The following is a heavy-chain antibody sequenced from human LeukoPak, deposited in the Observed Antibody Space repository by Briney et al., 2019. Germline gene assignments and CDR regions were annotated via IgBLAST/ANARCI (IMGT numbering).Heavy chain of an antibody. J-gene: IGHJ5*02. CDR1: GGTFSSYA. V-gene: IGHV1-69*13. CDR3: ARNYYGSGRLFFNWFDP. Sequence: SVKVSCKASGGTFSSYAISWVRQTPGQGLEWMGGIIPIFGTANYAQKFQGRVTITADESTSTAYMELSSLRSEDTAVYYCARNYYGSGRLFFNWFDPWGQGTLVTVST. CDR2: IIPIFGTA. D-gene: IGHD3-10*01.